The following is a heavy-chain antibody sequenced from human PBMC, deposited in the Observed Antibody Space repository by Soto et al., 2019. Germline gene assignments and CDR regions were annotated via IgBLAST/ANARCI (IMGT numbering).Heavy chain of an antibody. CDR3: ASQDYDKSVYYFDY. CDR1: GGSFSDYY. CDR2: IYNGGIP. J-gene: IGHJ4*02. D-gene: IGHD3-22*01. V-gene: IGHV4-59*10. Sequence: PSETLSLTCAVFGGSFSDYYWSWIRQPAGKGLEWIGRIYNGGIPLIHPSLESRVALSLDTSKNQFSLTLSSVTAADTAIYYCASQDYDKSVYYFDYWGRGTLVTVSS.